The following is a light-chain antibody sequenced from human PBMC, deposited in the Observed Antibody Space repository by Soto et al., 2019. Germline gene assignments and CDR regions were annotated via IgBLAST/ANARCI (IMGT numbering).Light chain of an antibody. V-gene: IGLV2-23*03. CDR1: SSDVGSYNL. CDR2: EGS. CDR3: CSHAGSSTFHVV. Sequence: QSALTQPASVSGSPGQSITISCTGTSSDVGSYNLVSWYQQHPGKAPKLMIYEGSKRPSGVSNRFSGSKSGNTASLTIAGLQAEDEADYYCCSHAGSSTFHVVFGGGTKLTVL. J-gene: IGLJ2*01.